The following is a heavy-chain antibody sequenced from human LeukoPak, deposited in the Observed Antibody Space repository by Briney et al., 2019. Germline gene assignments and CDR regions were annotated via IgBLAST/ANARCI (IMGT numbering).Heavy chain of an antibody. J-gene: IGHJ6*03. D-gene: IGHD2-2*01. Sequence: SETLSLTCSVSGYSISSGYYWGWIRQAPGKGLEWVGTIYHTGTTYYNPFLKSRVTISVHTPTNQFSLRLNSVTAADTAVYYCASPAAMSYYYMDVWGKGPRSPSP. CDR3: ASPAAMSYYYMDV. CDR1: GYSISSGYY. CDR2: IYHTGTT. V-gene: IGHV4-38-2*02.